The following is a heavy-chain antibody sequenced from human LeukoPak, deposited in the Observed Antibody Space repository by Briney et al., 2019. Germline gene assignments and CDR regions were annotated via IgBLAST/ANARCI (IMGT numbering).Heavy chain of an antibody. D-gene: IGHD6-13*01. CDR1: GGSISSSSYY. V-gene: IGHV4-39*07. Sequence: SETLSLTCAVSGGSISSSSYYWGWIRQPPGKGLEWIGSIYYSGSTDYNPSLKSRVTISVDTSKNQFSLKLSSVTAADTAVYYCARDGDYSSSWYYFDYWGQGTLVTVSS. CDR3: ARDGDYSSSWYYFDY. J-gene: IGHJ4*02. CDR2: IYYSGST.